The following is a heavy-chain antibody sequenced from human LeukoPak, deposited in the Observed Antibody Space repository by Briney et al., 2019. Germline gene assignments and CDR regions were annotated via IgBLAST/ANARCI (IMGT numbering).Heavy chain of an antibody. J-gene: IGHJ4*03. CDR1: GYSISSGYS. V-gene: IGHV4-38-2*02. CDR2: IHHSGST. CDR3: ARDQDYGGNSGFDY. Sequence: SETLSLTCAVSGYSISSGYSWGWSRQPPGKGLEWIWSIHHSGSTYYNPSLKSRVTISVDTSKNQFSLKVSSVTAADTAVYYCARDQDYGGNSGFDYWGQGTLVTVSS. D-gene: IGHD4-23*01.